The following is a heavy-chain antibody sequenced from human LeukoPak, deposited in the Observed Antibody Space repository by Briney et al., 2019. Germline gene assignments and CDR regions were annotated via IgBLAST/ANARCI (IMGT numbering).Heavy chain of an antibody. V-gene: IGHV3-21*01. CDR1: GFTFSSYS. J-gene: IGHJ4*02. D-gene: IGHD6-19*01. Sequence: GGSLRLSCAASGFTFSSYSMNWVRQAPGKGLEWVSSISSSSSYIYYADSVKGRFTISRDNAKNSLYLQMNSLRAEDTAVYYCARDPNGVAVATFDYWGQGTLVTVSS. CDR3: ARDPNGVAVATFDY. CDR2: ISSSSSYI.